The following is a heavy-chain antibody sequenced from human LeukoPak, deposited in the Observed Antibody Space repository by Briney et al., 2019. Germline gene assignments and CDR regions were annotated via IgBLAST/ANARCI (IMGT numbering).Heavy chain of an antibody. Sequence: PSETLSLTCTVSGGSISSYYWSWIRQPAGKGLEWIGRIYTSGSTNYNPSLKSRVTMSVDTSKNQFSLKLSSVTAADTAVYYCARGDCSSTICYSPMDVWGKGTTVTVSS. CDR2: IYTSGST. J-gene: IGHJ6*03. CDR1: GGSISSYY. D-gene: IGHD2-2*01. V-gene: IGHV4-4*07. CDR3: ARGDCSSTICYSPMDV.